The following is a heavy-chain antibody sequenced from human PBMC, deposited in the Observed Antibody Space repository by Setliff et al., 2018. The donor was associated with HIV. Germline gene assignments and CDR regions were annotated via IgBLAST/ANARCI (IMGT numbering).Heavy chain of an antibody. V-gene: IGHV1-69*10. CDR2: IIPIVDIT. J-gene: IGHJ4*02. CDR1: GYTFTNYD. D-gene: IGHD5-18*01. Sequence: SVKVSCKASGYTFTNYDINWVRQATGQGLEWMGGIIPIVDITKSTQKFRDRVTFTADESTKTAQMELSGLTFEDTAVYYCARTLPQYTNLFDYWGQGTLVTVSS. CDR3: ARTLPQYTNLFDY.